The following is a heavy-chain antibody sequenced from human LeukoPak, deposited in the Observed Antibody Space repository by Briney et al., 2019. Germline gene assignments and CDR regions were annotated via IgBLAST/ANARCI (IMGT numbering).Heavy chain of an antibody. Sequence: ASVKVSCKASGYTISNFGISWVRQAPGQGLAWIGWISTYNGTTKYAQRFQDRVTMTTDTSMYTAYMELRSLRSDDTAVYYCARDFSLVRGAVIFDPWGLGTLVTVSS. J-gene: IGHJ5*02. V-gene: IGHV1-18*01. D-gene: IGHD3-10*01. CDR1: GYTISNFG. CDR2: ISTYNGTT. CDR3: ARDFSLVRGAVIFDP.